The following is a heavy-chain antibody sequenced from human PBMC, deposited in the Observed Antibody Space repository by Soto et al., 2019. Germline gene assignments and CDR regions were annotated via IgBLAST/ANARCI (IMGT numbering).Heavy chain of an antibody. J-gene: IGHJ4*02. V-gene: IGHV1-2*04. CDR2: INPNSGGT. D-gene: IGHD2-15*01. Sequence: QVQLVQSGAEVKKPGASVKVSCKASGYTFTGYYMHWVRQAPGQGLEWMGWINPNSGGTNYAQKLQGWVTMTRDTSISTAYMELSRLRSDDTAVYYCARAPGYCSGGSCYTTDFDYWGQGTLVTVSS. CDR3: ARAPGYCSGGSCYTTDFDY. CDR1: GYTFTGYY.